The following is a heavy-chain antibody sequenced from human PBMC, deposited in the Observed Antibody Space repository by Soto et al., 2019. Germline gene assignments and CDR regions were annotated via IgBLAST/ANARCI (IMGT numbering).Heavy chain of an antibody. V-gene: IGHV4-59*08. D-gene: IGHD1-26*01. CDR2: IYYSGST. CDR1: GGSISSYY. Sequence: SETLSLTCTVSGGSISSYYWSWIRQPPGKGLEWIGYIYYSGSTNYNPSLKSRVTISVDTSKNQFSLKLSSVTAADTAVYYCARRVVGAIFNWFDPWGQGTLVTVSS. CDR3: ARRVVGAIFNWFDP. J-gene: IGHJ5*02.